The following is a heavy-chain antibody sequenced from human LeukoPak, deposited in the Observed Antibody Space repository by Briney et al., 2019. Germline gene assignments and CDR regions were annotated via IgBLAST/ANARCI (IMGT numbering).Heavy chain of an antibody. V-gene: IGHV1-2*02. D-gene: IGHD6-13*01. J-gene: IGHJ4*02. Sequence: ASVKVSCKSSGYTFTGYYMRWVRQAPGQGLEWMGWINPNSGGTNYAQKFQGRVTMTRDTSISTAYMELSRLRSDDTAVYYCARGDSSSWYRFDYWGQGTLVTVSS. CDR3: ARGDSSSWYRFDY. CDR2: INPNSGGT. CDR1: GYTFTGYY.